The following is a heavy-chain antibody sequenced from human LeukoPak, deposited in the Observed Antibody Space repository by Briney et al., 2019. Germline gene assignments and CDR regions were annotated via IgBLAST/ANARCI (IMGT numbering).Heavy chain of an antibody. D-gene: IGHD5-18*01. CDR1: GYTFTSYD. J-gene: IGHJ4*02. CDR3: ARGLYSYGFSAVGY. Sequence: EASVKVSCKASGYTFTSYDINWVRQATGQGLEWMGWMNPNSGNTGYAQKFQGRVTITRNTSISTAYMELSSLRSEDTAVYYCARGLYSYGFSAVGYWGQGTLVTVSS. V-gene: IGHV1-8*03. CDR2: MNPNSGNT.